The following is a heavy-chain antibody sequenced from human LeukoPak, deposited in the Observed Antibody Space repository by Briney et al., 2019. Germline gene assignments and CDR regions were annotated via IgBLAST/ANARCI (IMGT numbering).Heavy chain of an antibody. Sequence: GGSLRLSCAASGFTLSDYYMSWIRQAPGKGLEWVSYISSSGSTIYYADSVKGRFTISRDNAKNSLYLQMNSLRAEDTAVYYCARSGRGVDSFYFYMDVWGKGTTVTVSS. V-gene: IGHV3-11*04. CDR3: ARSGRGVDSFYFYMDV. D-gene: IGHD3-10*01. CDR1: GFTLSDYY. J-gene: IGHJ6*03. CDR2: ISSSGSTI.